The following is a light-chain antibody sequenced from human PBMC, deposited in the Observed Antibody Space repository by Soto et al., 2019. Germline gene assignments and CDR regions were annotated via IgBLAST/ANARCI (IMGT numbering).Light chain of an antibody. CDR3: QQYNSYLYT. CDR2: DAS. V-gene: IGKV1-5*01. Sequence: DIQMTQSPSTLSASVGDRVTIPCRASQSISSWLAWYQQKPGKAPKLLIYDASSLESGVPSRFSGSGSGTEFTLTIRSLQPDDFATYYCQQYNSYLYTFGQGTKVDTK. CDR1: QSISSW. J-gene: IGKJ1*01.